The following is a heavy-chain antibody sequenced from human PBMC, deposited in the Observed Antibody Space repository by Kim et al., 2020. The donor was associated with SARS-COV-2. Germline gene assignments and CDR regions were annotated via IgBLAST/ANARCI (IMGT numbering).Heavy chain of an antibody. CDR3: ARLTASGHSFDY. V-gene: IGHV4-39*01. D-gene: IGHD2-21*02. CDR1: GGSISSNPYF. Sequence: SETLSLTCAVSGGSISSNPYFWAWIRQPPGKGPEYIGSIHQSGATYHNPSLRSRVALSADMSKNEFSLRLTSGTAADTAVYYCARLTASGHSFDYWGRGILITVSS. J-gene: IGHJ4*02. CDR2: IHQSGAT.